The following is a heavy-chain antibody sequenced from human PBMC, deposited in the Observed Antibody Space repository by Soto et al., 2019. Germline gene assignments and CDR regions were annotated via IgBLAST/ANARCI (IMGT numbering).Heavy chain of an antibody. Sequence: LSLTCTVSGGSISSYCWSWIRQPPGKGLEWIGYIYYSGSTNYNPSLKSRVTISVDTSKNQFSLKLSSVTAADTAVYYCARGAGYSSSWYRSYYYYGMDVWGQGTTVTVSS. J-gene: IGHJ6*02. CDR3: ARGAGYSSSWYRSYYYYGMDV. V-gene: IGHV4-59*01. CDR1: GGSISSYC. D-gene: IGHD6-13*01. CDR2: IYYSGST.